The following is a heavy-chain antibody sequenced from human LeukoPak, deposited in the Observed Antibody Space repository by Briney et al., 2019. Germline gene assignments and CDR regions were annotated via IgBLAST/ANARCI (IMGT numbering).Heavy chain of an antibody. J-gene: IGHJ4*02. D-gene: IGHD6-13*01. CDR1: GFTVSSNY. CDR3: ARGAAAGLGDFDY. Sequence: GWSLRLSCAASGFTVSSNYMNWVRQAPGKGLEWVSSISSRNSYIYYADSVKGRFTISRDNAKNSLYLQMNSLRAEDTAVYYCARGAAAGLGDFDYWGQGTLVTVSS. CDR2: ISSRNSYI. V-gene: IGHV3-21*01.